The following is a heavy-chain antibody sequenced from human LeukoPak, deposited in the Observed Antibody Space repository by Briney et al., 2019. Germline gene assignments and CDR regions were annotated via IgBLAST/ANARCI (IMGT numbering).Heavy chain of an antibody. CDR1: GFSFSTYW. Sequence: GGSLRLSCAASGFSFSTYWMNWVRQAPNKGPEWVANIKADGDEKHYVHSVRGRFTISRDNATNQVFLQMNSLRVDDTAVYYCARGYCDRTDCYGAPDWWGQGTLVTVSS. D-gene: IGHD2-2*01. J-gene: IGHJ1*01. CDR2: IKADGDEK. V-gene: IGHV3-7*04. CDR3: ARGYCDRTDCYGAPDW.